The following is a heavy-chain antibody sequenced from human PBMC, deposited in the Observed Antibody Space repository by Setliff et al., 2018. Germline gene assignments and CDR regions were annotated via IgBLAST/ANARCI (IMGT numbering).Heavy chain of an antibody. CDR3: ARASRYGTIKYRGDYYMDV. CDR1: GYTFTTYA. Sequence: ASVKVSCKASGYTFTTYAIGWMRQAPGQGPEWMGWINTNTGNPSYAQGFTGRFVFSLDTSVSTAYLQISSLKGEDAGVYYCARASRYGTIKYRGDYYMDVWGKGTTVTVSS. CDR2: INTNTGNP. V-gene: IGHV7-4-1*02. D-gene: IGHD5-12*01. J-gene: IGHJ6*03.